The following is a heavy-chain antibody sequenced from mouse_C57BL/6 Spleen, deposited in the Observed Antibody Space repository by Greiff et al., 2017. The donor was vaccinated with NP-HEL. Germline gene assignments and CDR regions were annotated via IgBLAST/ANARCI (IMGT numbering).Heavy chain of an antibody. V-gene: IGHV5-17*01. CDR3: AREWPYYFDY. Sequence: EVKLVESGGGLVKPGGSLKLSCAASGFTFSDYGMHWVRQAPEKGLEWVAYISSGSSTIYYADTVKGRFTISRDNAKNTLFLQMTSLRSEDTAMYYCAREWPYYFDYWGQGTTLTVSS. CDR1: GFTFSDYG. CDR2: ISSGSSTI. J-gene: IGHJ2*01.